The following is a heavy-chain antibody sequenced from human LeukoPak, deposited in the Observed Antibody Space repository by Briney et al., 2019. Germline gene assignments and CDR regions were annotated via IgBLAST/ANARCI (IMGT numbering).Heavy chain of an antibody. CDR2: IRQDGREK. Sequence: GGSLRLSCVASGLSLDKSWMTWVRQAPGKGLEWVANIRQDGREKDLVDSVKGRFTISRDDATSPVYLQMSSVRVEDTAIYYCARGHFFYGWGMDVWGPGTTVTVS. CDR3: ARGHFFYGWGMDV. J-gene: IGHJ6*02. CDR1: GLSLDKSW. V-gene: IGHV3-7*03. D-gene: IGHD3-10*01.